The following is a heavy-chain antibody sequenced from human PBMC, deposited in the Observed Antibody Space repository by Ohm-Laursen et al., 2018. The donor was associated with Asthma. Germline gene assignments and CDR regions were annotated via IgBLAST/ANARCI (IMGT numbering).Heavy chain of an antibody. CDR3: ARSGGIAAAGTAFV. V-gene: IGHV3-30-3*01. D-gene: IGHD6-13*01. CDR1: GFTFSSYA. CDR2: ISYDGSNK. Sequence: SLRLSCAASGFTFSSYAMHWVRQAPGKGLEWVAVISYDGSNKYYADSVKGRFTISRDNSKNTLYLRMNSLRAEDTAVYYCARSGGIAAAGTAFVWGQGTLVTVSS. J-gene: IGHJ4*02.